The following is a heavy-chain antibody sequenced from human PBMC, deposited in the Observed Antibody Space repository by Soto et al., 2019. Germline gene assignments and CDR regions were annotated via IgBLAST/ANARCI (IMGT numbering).Heavy chain of an antibody. Sequence: GASVKVSCKVSGYTLTELSMHWVRQAPGKGLEWMGGFDPEDGETIYAQEFQGRVTMTEDTSTDTAYMELSSLRSEDTAVYYCATDITMVRGELFDYWGQGTLVTVSS. CDR1: GYTLTELS. CDR3: ATDITMVRGELFDY. D-gene: IGHD3-10*01. CDR2: FDPEDGET. V-gene: IGHV1-24*01. J-gene: IGHJ4*02.